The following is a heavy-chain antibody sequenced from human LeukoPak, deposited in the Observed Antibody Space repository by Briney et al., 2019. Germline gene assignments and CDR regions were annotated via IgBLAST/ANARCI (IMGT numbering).Heavy chain of an antibody. Sequence: PSETLSLTCSVSGAIIKREGFNWDWIRHPPGKGLEYIGSVFYNGNTYYNPSLESRVTISVDTSKNQFSLKLYSVTAADTAVYYCTRRPKEPGFWSGYVDSWGQGTLVTVSS. D-gene: IGHD3-3*01. V-gene: IGHV4-39*01. CDR1: GAIIKREGFN. J-gene: IGHJ4*02. CDR2: VFYNGNT. CDR3: TRRPKEPGFWSGYVDS.